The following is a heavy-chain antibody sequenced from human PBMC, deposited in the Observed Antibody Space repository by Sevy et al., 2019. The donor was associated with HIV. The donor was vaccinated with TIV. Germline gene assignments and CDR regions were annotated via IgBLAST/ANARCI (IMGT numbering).Heavy chain of an antibody. CDR3: ARAQGSIAARFYYYYYMDV. Sequence: GGCLRLSCAASGFTFSSYDMHWVRQATGKGLEWVSAIGTAGDTYYPGSVKGRFTISRENAKNSLYLQMNSLRAGDTAVYHCARAQGSIAARFYYYYYMDVWGKGTTVTVSS. CDR1: GFTFSSYD. V-gene: IGHV3-13*01. J-gene: IGHJ6*03. D-gene: IGHD6-6*01. CDR2: IGTAGDT.